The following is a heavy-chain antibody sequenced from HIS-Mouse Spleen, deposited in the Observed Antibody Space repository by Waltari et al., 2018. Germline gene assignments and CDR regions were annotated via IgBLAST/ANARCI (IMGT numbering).Heavy chain of an antibody. D-gene: IGHD6-19*01. V-gene: IGHV3-33*01. Sequence: QVQLVESGGGVVQPGRSLRLSCAASGFTFSSYGMHWVRQAPGKGVEGVAVIWYDGSNKYYADSVKGRFTISRDNSKNTLYLQMNSLRAEDTAVYYCARDRIAVAATGWFDPWGQGTLVTVSS. J-gene: IGHJ5*02. CDR2: IWYDGSNK. CDR3: ARDRIAVAATGWFDP. CDR1: GFTFSSYG.